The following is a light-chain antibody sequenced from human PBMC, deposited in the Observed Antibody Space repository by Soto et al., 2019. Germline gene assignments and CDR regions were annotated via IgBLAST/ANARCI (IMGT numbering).Light chain of an antibody. V-gene: IGLV2-11*01. CDR3: CLYAVTFYV. Sequence: QSALTQPRSVSGSPGQSVTISCPGTSSDVGTYEFVSWYQQHPGKAPRLMIFDVSERPSGVPDRFSRSKSGNTTSSTISGVQAEDEADYYCCLYAVTFYVFRTGTKVTV. CDR2: DVS. CDR1: SSDVGTYEF. J-gene: IGLJ1*01.